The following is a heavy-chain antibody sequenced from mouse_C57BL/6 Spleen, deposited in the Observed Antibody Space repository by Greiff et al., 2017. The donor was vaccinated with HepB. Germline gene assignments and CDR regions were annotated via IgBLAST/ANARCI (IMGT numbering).Heavy chain of an antibody. V-gene: IGHV5-12*01. CDR3: ARHPYYYGSSYAMDY. CDR1: GFTFSDYY. D-gene: IGHD1-1*01. J-gene: IGHJ4*01. CDR2: ISNGGGST. Sequence: EVKVEESGGGLVQPGGSLKLSCAASGFTFSDYYMYWVRQTPEKRLEWVAYISNGGGSTYYPDTVKGRFTISRDNAKNTLYLQMSRLKSEDTAMYYCARHPYYYGSSYAMDYWGQGTSVTVSS.